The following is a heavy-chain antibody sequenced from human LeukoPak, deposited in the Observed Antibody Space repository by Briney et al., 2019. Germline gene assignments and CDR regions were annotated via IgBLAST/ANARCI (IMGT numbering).Heavy chain of an antibody. CDR1: GFTFSSYA. J-gene: IGHJ4*01. D-gene: IGHD5-18*01. V-gene: IGHV3-30*01. CDR3: ARGRGDTYGYYFDY. CDR2: ISYDGSNK. Sequence: GGSLRLSCAASGFTFSSYAMQWVRQAPGKGLEWVAVISYDGSNKYYADSVKGRFTISRDNSKNTLYLQMNSLRAEDTAVYFCARGRGDTYGYYFDYWGHGTLVTVSS.